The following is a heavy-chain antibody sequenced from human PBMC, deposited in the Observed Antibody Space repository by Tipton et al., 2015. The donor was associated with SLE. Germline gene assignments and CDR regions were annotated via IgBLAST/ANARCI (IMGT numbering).Heavy chain of an antibody. CDR1: GGSISSYY. CDR2: TYYSGST. CDR3: ARRDRSGSYDY. V-gene: IGHV4-59*01. D-gene: IGHD1-26*01. Sequence: TLSLTCTVSGGSISSYYWSGIRQPPGKGLKWIGYTYYSGSTTYNPSLKSRVTISVDTSKNQFSLKLSSVTAAATAVYYCARRDRSGSYDYWGQGTLVTVSS. J-gene: IGHJ4*02.